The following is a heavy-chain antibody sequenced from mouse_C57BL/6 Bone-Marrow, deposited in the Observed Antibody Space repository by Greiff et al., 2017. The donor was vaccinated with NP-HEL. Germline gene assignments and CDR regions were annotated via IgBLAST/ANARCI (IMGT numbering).Heavy chain of an antibody. V-gene: IGHV5-12*01. CDR1: GFTFSDYY. Sequence: EVMLVESGGGLVQPGGSLKLSCAASGFTFSDYYMYWVRQTPEKRLEWVAYISNGGGSTYYPDTVKGRFTISRDNAKNTLYLQRSRMKSEDTAMYYCAREEDPRLAYWGQGTLVTVSA. J-gene: IGHJ3*01. CDR2: ISNGGGST. CDR3: AREEDPRLAY.